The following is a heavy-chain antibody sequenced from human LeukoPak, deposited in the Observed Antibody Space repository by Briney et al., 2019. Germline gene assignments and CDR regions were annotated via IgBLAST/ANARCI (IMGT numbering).Heavy chain of an antibody. J-gene: IGHJ5*02. Sequence: GSSVKVSCKACGGTFSSYAISWVRQAPGQGLEWMGGIIPIFGTANYAQKFQGRVTITTDESTSTAYMELSSLRSEDTAVYYCASHYDSSGYYWAWGQGTLVTVSS. CDR3: ASHYDSSGYYWA. D-gene: IGHD3-22*01. V-gene: IGHV1-69*05. CDR1: GGTFSSYA. CDR2: IIPIFGTA.